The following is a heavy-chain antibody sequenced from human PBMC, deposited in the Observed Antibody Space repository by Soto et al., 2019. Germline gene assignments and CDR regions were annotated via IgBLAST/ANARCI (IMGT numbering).Heavy chain of an antibody. CDR3: ARDTGSDWEDDACDI. V-gene: IGHV1-3*01. J-gene: IGHJ3*02. D-gene: IGHD1-26*01. Sequence: ASEKVSCKASGYTFTSYAMHWVRQAPGQRLEWMGWINAGNGNTKYSQKFQGRVTITRDTSASTAYMELSSLRSEDTAVYYCARDTGSDWEDDACDIWGQGTMVTVSS. CDR2: INAGNGNT. CDR1: GYTFTSYA.